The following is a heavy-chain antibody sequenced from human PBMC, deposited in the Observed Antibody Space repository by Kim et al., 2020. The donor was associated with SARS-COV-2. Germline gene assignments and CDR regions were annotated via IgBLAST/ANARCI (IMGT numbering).Heavy chain of an antibody. Sequence: SETLSLTCTVSGGSISSGGYYWSWIHQHPGKGLEWIGYIYYSGSTYYNPSLKSRVTISVDTSKNQFSLKLSSVTAADTAVYYCARSECSSTSCYRSRYYYYGMDVWGQGTTVTVSS. D-gene: IGHD2-2*02. J-gene: IGHJ6*02. CDR2: IYYSGST. CDR1: GGSISSGGYY. CDR3: ARSECSSTSCYRSRYYYYGMDV. V-gene: IGHV4-31*03.